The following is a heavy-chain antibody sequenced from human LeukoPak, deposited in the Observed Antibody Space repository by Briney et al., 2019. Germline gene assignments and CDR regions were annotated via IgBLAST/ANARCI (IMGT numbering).Heavy chain of an antibody. CDR3: ATHLPSSPTTVTNAQPLDY. D-gene: IGHD4-17*01. CDR2: FDPEDGET. V-gene: IGHV1-24*01. CDR1: GYTLTELS. Sequence: VASVKVSCKVSGYTLTELSMHWVRQAPGKGLEWMGGFDPEDGETIYAQKFQGRVTMTEDTSTDTDYMELSRLRSEDTAVCYCATHLPSSPTTVTNAQPLDYWGQGTLVTVSS. J-gene: IGHJ4*02.